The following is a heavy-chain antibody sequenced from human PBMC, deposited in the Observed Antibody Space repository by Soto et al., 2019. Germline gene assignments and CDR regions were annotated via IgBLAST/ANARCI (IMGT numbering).Heavy chain of an antibody. J-gene: IGHJ3*02. CDR1: GGSLSGYY. D-gene: IGHD6-13*01. CDR3: GRLRGHSWADAFDI. V-gene: IGHV4-34*01. CDR2: INHSGST. Sequence: PSETLSLTCAVYGGSLSGYYWSWIRQPPGKGLEWIGEINHSGSTNYNPSLKSRVTISVDTSKNQFSLKLSSVTAADTAVYYCGRLRGHSWADAFDIWGQGTMVTVSS.